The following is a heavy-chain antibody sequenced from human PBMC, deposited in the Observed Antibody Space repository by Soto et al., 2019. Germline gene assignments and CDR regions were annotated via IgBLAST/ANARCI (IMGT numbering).Heavy chain of an antibody. CDR1: GFTFSSYG. V-gene: IGHV3-30*18. D-gene: IGHD2-15*01. CDR2: ISDDGTNK. CDR3: AKVALPGYCGTGSCYVIDY. Sequence: QVHLVESGGGVVQPGRSLRLSCAASGFTFSSYGTHWLRQTPAKGLEWVAAISDDGTNKYYEDSVKGRVTVSRDNSDNTLYLQMNSLRAEDTAVYYCAKVALPGYCGTGSCYVIDYWGQGTRVTVSS. J-gene: IGHJ4*02.